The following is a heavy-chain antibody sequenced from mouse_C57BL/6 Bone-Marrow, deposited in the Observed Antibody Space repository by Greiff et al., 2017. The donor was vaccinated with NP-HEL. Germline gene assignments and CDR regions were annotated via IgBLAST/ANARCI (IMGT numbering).Heavy chain of an antibody. D-gene: IGHD4-1*01. J-gene: IGHJ3*01. CDR2: IHPNSGST. V-gene: IGHV1-64*01. Sequence: VQLQQSGAELVKPGASVKLSCKASGYTFTSYWMHWVKQRPGQGLEWIGMIHPNSGSTNYNEKFKSKATLTVDKSSSTAYMQLSSLTSEDSAVYYCARWLTGTPFAYWGQGTLVTVSA. CDR1: GYTFTSYW. CDR3: ARWLTGTPFAY.